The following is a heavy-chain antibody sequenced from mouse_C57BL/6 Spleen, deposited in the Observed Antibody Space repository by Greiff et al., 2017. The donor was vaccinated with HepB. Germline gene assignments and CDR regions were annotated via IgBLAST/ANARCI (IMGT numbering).Heavy chain of an antibody. CDR1: GFTFSDYG. J-gene: IGHJ4*01. CDR2: ISSGSSTI. D-gene: IGHD2-2*01. Sequence: EVKLMESGGGLVKPGGSLKLSCAASGFTFSDYGMHWVRQAPEKGLEWVAYISSGSSTIYYADTVKGRFTISRDNAKNTLFLQMTSLRSEDTAMYYCARRMVTTGDYAMDYWGQGTSVTVSS. CDR3: ARRMVTTGDYAMDY. V-gene: IGHV5-17*01.